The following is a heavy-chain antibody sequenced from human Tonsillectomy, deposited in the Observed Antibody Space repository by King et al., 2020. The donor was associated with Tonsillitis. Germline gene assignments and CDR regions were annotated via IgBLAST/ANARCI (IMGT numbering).Heavy chain of an antibody. CDR2: ISAYNGNT. J-gene: IGHJ4*02. Sequence: QLVQSGAEVKKPGASVKVSCKASGYTFTSYGISLVRQAPGQGLEWMGWISAYNGNTNYAQKLQGRVTMTTDTSTSPAYMELRCLRSDDTAVYYCARDRTGLWLRIDYWGQGTLVTVSS. V-gene: IGHV1-18*01. CDR1: GYTFTSYG. D-gene: IGHD5-18*01. CDR3: ARDRTGLWLRIDY.